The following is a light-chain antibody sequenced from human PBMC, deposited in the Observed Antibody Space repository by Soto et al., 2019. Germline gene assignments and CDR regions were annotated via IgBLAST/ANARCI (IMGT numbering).Light chain of an antibody. CDR2: EVS. V-gene: IGLV2-23*02. Sequence: QSALTQPASVSGSPGQSITISCTGTSSDVGYYNLVSWYQQHPGKAPKLIIYEVSKRPSGFSNRFSGSKSGNTASLTISGLQAEDEADYYCCSYAGSSTHYVFGTGTKLTVL. CDR1: SSDVGYYNL. J-gene: IGLJ1*01. CDR3: CSYAGSSTHYV.